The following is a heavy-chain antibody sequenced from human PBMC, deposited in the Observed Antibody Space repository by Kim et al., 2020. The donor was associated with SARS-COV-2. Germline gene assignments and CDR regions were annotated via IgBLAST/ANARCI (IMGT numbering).Heavy chain of an antibody. D-gene: IGHD2-15*01. J-gene: IGHJ6*04. CDR2: ISGSGGST. Sequence: GGSLRLSCAASGFTFSSYAMSWVRQAPGKGLELVSAISGSGGSTYYAHSVKGRFTISRDNSKNTLYLQMNSLRAEDTAVYYCAKSRAAHIYYYYGMDVWGEGSTVTGSS. V-gene: IGHV3-23*01. CDR3: AKSRAAHIYYYYGMDV. CDR1: GFTFSSYA.